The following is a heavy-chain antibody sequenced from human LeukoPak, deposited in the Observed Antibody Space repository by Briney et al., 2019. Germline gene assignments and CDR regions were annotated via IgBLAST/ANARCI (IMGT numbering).Heavy chain of an antibody. Sequence: GGSLRLSCAGSGFTFSDYWMHWVRQAPGKGLEWVANIKQDGSEKYYVDSVKGRFTISRDNAKNSLYLQMNSLRAEDTAVYYCARAAMVRGVIALYYFDYWGQGTLVTVSS. CDR2: IKQDGSEK. CDR1: GFTFSDYW. J-gene: IGHJ4*02. CDR3: ARAAMVRGVIALYYFDY. V-gene: IGHV3-7*01. D-gene: IGHD3-10*01.